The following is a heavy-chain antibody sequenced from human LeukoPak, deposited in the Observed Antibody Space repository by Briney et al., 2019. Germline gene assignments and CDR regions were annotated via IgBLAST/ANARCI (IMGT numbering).Heavy chain of an antibody. CDR2: IYYRGST. J-gene: IGHJ4*02. CDR1: GGSVSTYY. V-gene: IGHV4-59*02. D-gene: IGHD2-15*01. Sequence: PSETLSLTCTVSGGSVSTYYWNCIRQPPGKGLEWIGYIYYRGSTNYNPSLKSRLTTSVDTSNNQFSLKLSSVTAADTAVYYCASTSGYCSGGNCYSAFDYWGQGTLVTVSS. CDR3: ASTSGYCSGGNCYSAFDY.